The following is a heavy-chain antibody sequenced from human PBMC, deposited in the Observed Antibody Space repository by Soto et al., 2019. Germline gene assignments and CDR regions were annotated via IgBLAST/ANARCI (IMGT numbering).Heavy chain of an antibody. D-gene: IGHD6-19*01. CDR3: ARDFVPLAVAANWFDP. J-gene: IGHJ5*02. CDR2: IIPIFGTA. Sequence: QVQLVQSGAEVKKPGSSVKVSCKASGGTFSSYAISWVRQAPGQGLEWMGGIIPIFGTANYAKKFQGRVTNSADESTRTAYKELSSLRSEDKAVYYCARDFVPLAVAANWFDPWGQGTLVTVSS. V-gene: IGHV1-69*01. CDR1: GGTFSSYA.